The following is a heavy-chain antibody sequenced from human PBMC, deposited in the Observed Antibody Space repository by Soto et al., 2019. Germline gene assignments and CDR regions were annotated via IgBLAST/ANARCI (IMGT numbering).Heavy chain of an antibody. CDR2: IYNSGST. CDR3: ARRGSGSSFDY. V-gene: IGHV4-39*01. Sequence: QLQLQESGPGLVKPSETLSLTCTVSGDPISSSAYYWGWVRQTPGKGLEWIGNIYNSGSTFYNAYLKRRVTISVDTSKNQFSLRLMSVTAADTAVYYCARRGSGSSFDYWGQGTLVTVSS. D-gene: IGHD3-10*01. J-gene: IGHJ4*02. CDR1: GDPISSSAYY.